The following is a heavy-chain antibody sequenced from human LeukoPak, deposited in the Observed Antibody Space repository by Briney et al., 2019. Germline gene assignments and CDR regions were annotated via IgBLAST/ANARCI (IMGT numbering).Heavy chain of an antibody. D-gene: IGHD3-3*01. Sequence: GASVKVSCKASGYTFTGYYMHWVRQAPGQGLEWMGWINPNSGGTNYAQKFQGWVTMTRDTSISTAYMELSRLRSDDTAVYYCARDLWSGPDYYYYYMDVWGKGTTVTVSS. CDR3: ARDLWSGPDYYYYYMDV. V-gene: IGHV1-2*04. J-gene: IGHJ6*03. CDR1: GYTFTGYY. CDR2: INPNSGGT.